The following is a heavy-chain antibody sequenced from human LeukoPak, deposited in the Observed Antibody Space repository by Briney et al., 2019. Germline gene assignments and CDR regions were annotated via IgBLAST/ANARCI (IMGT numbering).Heavy chain of an antibody. CDR1: GYTFTSYA. V-gene: IGHV1-3*03. CDR3: ARDMWGNYYDSSGYYGAFDI. J-gene: IGHJ3*02. Sequence: ASVKVSCKASGYTFTSYAMHWVRQAPGQRLEWMGWINAGNGNTKYSQEFQGRVTITRDTSASTAYMELSSLRSEDMAVYYCARDMWGNYYDSSGYYGAFDIWGQGTMVTVSS. CDR2: INAGNGNT. D-gene: IGHD3-22*01.